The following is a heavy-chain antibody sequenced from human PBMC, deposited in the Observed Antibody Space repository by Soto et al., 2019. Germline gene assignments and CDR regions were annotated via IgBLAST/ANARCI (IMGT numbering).Heavy chain of an antibody. CDR1: GFTFSSYA. CDR3: ARAAAVAGRGFSGFDY. Sequence: PGGSLRLSCSASGFTFSSYAMHWVRQAPGKGLEWVSYISSSGSTIYYADSVKGRFTISRDNAKNSLYLQMNSLRAEDTAVYYCARAAAVAGRGFSGFDYWGQGTLVTVSS. J-gene: IGHJ4*02. CDR2: ISSSGSTI. V-gene: IGHV3-48*03. D-gene: IGHD6-19*01.